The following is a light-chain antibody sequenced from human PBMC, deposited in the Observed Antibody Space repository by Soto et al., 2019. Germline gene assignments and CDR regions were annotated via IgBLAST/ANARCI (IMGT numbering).Light chain of an antibody. CDR3: SSYTSSNTFYV. V-gene: IGLV2-14*01. CDR1: SSDVGGYYY. Sequence: QSALTQPASVSGSPGQSITISCTGTSSDVGGYYYVSWYQHHPGKVPKLMIYQVSNRPSGVSNRFSGSKSGNTASLTISGLQAEDEADYYCSSYTSSNTFYVFGAGTKVTVL. J-gene: IGLJ1*01. CDR2: QVS.